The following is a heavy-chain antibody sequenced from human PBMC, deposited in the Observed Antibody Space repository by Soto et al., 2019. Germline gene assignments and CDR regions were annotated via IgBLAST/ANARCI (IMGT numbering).Heavy chain of an antibody. D-gene: IGHD5-18*01. CDR1: GFTFSSYS. CDR2: ISSSSSYI. CDR3: ARSFGYSYGFVYYFDY. V-gene: IGHV3-21*01. Sequence: GGSLRLSCAASGFTFSSYSMNWVRQAPGKGLEWVSSISSSSSYIYYADSVKGRFTISRDNAKNSLYLQMNSLRAEDTAVYYCARSFGYSYGFVYYFDYWGQGTLVTVSS. J-gene: IGHJ4*02.